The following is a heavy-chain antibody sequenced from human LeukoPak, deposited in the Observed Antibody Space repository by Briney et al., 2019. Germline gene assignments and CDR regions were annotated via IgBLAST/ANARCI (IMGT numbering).Heavy chain of an antibody. CDR1: GFTFSNHG. Sequence: PPGGSLRLSCAASGFTFSNHGMHWVRQAPGKGLEWVAVIWYDGSNKYYADSVKGRFTISRDNPKNTLYLQMNSLRAEDTAVYYCAREGYTYGHHLDYWGQGTLVTVSS. V-gene: IGHV3-33*01. D-gene: IGHD5-18*01. CDR3: AREGYTYGHHLDY. J-gene: IGHJ4*02. CDR2: IWYDGSNK.